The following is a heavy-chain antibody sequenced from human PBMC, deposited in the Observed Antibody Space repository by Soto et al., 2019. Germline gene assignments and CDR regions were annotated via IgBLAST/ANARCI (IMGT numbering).Heavy chain of an antibody. CDR1: GGSISSRSYY. CDR2: IDYNGVT. J-gene: IGHJ4*02. Sequence: QLQLQESGPTLVKPSETLSLMCTVSGGSISSRSYYWGWIRQTPGKGLEWIGKIDYNGVTYYNPSLRSRVTISKDTSRNKFSLKVTSVTAADTAIYYCAKHLVADTGNSDSDSWGQGTLVTVSS. D-gene: IGHD2-15*01. CDR3: AKHLVADTGNSDSDS. V-gene: IGHV4-39*01.